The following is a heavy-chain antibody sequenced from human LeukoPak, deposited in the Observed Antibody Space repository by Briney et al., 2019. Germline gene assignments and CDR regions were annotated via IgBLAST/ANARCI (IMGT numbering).Heavy chain of an antibody. V-gene: IGHV3-9*01. CDR3: AKGLWFGELDPVDV. CDR1: GFTFDDYA. CDR2: ISWNSGSI. J-gene: IGHJ6*02. Sequence: GRSLRLSCAASGFTFDDYAMHWVRQAPGKGLEWVSGISWNSGSIGYADSVKGRFTISRDNAKNSLYLQMNSLRTEDTALYYCAKGLWFGELDPVDVWGQGTTVTVSS. D-gene: IGHD3-10*01.